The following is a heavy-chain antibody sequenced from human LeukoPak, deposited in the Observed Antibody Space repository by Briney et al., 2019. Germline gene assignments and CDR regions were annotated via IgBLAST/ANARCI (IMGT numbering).Heavy chain of an antibody. Sequence: SVKVSCKTSGGTFSSYAISWVRQAPGQGLEWMGGIIPIFGTANYAQKFQGRVTITADEFMSTAYMELSSLRSEDTAVYYCATGLGVTMVRGDYYHHMDVWGQGTTVTVSS. V-gene: IGHV1-69*13. CDR1: GGTFSSYA. D-gene: IGHD3-10*01. CDR2: IIPIFGTA. J-gene: IGHJ6*02. CDR3: ATGLGVTMVRGDYYHHMDV.